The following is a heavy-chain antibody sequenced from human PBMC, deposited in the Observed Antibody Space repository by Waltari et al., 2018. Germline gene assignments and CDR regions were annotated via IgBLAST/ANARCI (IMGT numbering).Heavy chain of an antibody. CDR2: IYHDGTT. J-gene: IGHJ5*02. V-gene: IGHV4-38-2*01. D-gene: IGHD2-8*02. CDR3: TRQTLGYCTSAACRRLEA. CDR1: GYAINSGFY. Sequence: QVHLQESGSRLVKPSETLSLTCDVSGYAINSGFYWGWFRQAPEKGLEWIATIYHDGTTFYNPSLTSRVTTSMDTSKNQISLKLKSVTAADTAVYYCTRQTLGYCTSAACRRLEAWGQGTLVTVSS.